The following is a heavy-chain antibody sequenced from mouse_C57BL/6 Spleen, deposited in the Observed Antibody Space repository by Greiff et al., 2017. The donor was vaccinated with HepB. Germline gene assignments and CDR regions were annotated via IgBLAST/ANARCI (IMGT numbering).Heavy chain of an antibody. CDR1: GYAFSSYW. D-gene: IGHD2-1*01. CDR2: IYPGDGDT. V-gene: IGHV1-80*01. CDR3: ARRGGNYGGDYFDY. J-gene: IGHJ2*01. Sequence: VQLQQSGAELVKPGASVKISCKASGYAFSSYWMNWVKQRPGKGLEWIGQIYPGDGDTNYNGKFKGKATLTADKSSSTAYMQLSSLTSEDSAVYFCARRGGNYGGDYFDYWGLGTTLTVSS.